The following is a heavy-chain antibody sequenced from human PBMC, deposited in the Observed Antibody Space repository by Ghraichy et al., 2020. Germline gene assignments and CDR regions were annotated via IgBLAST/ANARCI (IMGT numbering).Heavy chain of an antibody. Sequence: TLSLTCTVSGGSITGFYWTWIRLPSGKGPEWLGYIYYNGNTIYNPSLMGRATMSMDASKRQFYLNLRSVSAADTAHYYCARLTRDGYNFREGKFDYWGQGTLVSVSS. D-gene: IGHD5-24*01. J-gene: IGHJ4*02. CDR2: IYYNGNT. CDR3: ARLTRDGYNFREGKFDY. CDR1: GGSITGFY. V-gene: IGHV4-59*08.